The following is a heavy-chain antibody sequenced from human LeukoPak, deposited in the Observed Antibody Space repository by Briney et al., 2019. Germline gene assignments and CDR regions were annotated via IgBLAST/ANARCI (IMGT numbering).Heavy chain of an antibody. CDR2: INPNSGGT. V-gene: IGHV1-2*02. J-gene: IGHJ4*02. CDR3: ARDFSHYDILTGYHYYFDY. Sequence: GASVKVSCKASGYTFTGYYLHWVRQAPGQGLEWMGWINPNSGGTNYAQKFQGRVTMTRDTSISTAYMEPSRLRSDDTAVYYCARDFSHYDILTGYHYYFDYWGQGTLVTVSS. CDR1: GYTFTGYY. D-gene: IGHD3-9*01.